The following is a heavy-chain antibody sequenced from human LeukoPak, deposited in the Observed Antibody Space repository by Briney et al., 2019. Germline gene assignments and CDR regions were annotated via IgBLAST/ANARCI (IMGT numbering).Heavy chain of an antibody. Sequence: PGGSLRLSCAASGFTFSRYWMSWVRQAPGKGLEWVSNIKKDGSEIYYVDSVKGRFTISRDNAKNSLYLQMNSLRAEDTAVFYCVSLGYCSGGSCFYGMDVWGQGTTVIVSS. CDR3: VSLGYCSGGSCFYGMDV. D-gene: IGHD2-15*01. J-gene: IGHJ6*02. V-gene: IGHV3-7*01. CDR2: IKKDGSEI. CDR1: GFTFSRYW.